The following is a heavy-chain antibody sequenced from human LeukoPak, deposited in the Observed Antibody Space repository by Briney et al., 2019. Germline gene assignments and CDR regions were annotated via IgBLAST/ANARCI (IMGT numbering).Heavy chain of an antibody. Sequence: PGGSLRLSCAASGFTFSNAWMTWVRQAPRQALEWVGRIKSKTDGGTTDYAAPVKGRFTISRDDSKNTLYLQMNSLKTEDTAVYYCSTDVNYYDSSGYYRLDYWGQGTLVTVSS. V-gene: IGHV3-15*01. CDR1: GFTFSNAW. D-gene: IGHD3-22*01. CDR2: IKSKTDGGTT. J-gene: IGHJ4*02. CDR3: STDVNYYDSSGYYRLDY.